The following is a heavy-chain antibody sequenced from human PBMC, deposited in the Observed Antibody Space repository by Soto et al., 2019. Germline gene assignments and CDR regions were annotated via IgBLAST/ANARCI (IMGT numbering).Heavy chain of an antibody. CDR2: ISYDGSNK. CDR1: GFTFSSYG. Sequence: GGSLRLSCAASGFTFSSYGMHWVRQAPGKGLEWVAVISYDGSNKYFADSVKGRFTISRDNSKNTLYLQMNSLRAEDTALYYCAKPTGIVVVITTLFDYWGQGTLVTVSS. CDR3: AKPTGIVVVITTLFDY. J-gene: IGHJ4*02. V-gene: IGHV3-30*18. D-gene: IGHD3-22*01.